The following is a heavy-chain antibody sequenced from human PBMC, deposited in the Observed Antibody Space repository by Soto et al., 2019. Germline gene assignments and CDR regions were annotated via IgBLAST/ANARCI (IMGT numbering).Heavy chain of an antibody. V-gene: IGHV4-59*08. CDR2: IYYSGST. Sequence: PSETLSLTCTVSGGSISSYYWSWIRQPPGKGLEWIGYIYYSGSTNYNPSLKSRVTISVDTSKNQFSLKLSSVTAADTAVYYCARHGYSGYDFIDYWGQGTLVTVSS. J-gene: IGHJ4*02. CDR3: ARHGYSGYDFIDY. CDR1: GGSISSYY. D-gene: IGHD5-12*01.